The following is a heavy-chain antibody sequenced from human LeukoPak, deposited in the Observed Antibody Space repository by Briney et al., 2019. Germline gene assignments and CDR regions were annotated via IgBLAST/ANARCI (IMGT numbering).Heavy chain of an antibody. CDR3: ARQLGGSGSY. V-gene: IGHV3-7*01. CDR1: GFTFNNYW. Sequence: GGSLRLSCAASGFTFNNYWMSWVRQAPGKGLEWVANIKQDGSEIYYVDSVKGRLTISRDNTKNPVYLQMNSLRAEDTAVYYCARQLGGSGSYWGQGTLVTVSS. J-gene: IGHJ4*02. D-gene: IGHD3-10*01. CDR2: IKQDGSEI.